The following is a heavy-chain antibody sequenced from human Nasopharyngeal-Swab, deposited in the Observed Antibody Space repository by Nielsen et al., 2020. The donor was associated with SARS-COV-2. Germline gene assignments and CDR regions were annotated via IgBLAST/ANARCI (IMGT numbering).Heavy chain of an antibody. CDR1: GGSISSSRYY. D-gene: IGHD2-2*01. CDR2: IYYSGST. CDR3: ARRRCTSINCYFNFDY. V-gene: IGHV4-39*01. Sequence: SETLSLTCTVSGGSISSSRYYWVWLRQPPGKGLEWIGSIYYSGSTFYNPSLKSRVTISLDTSQNQFSLKLSSVTAADTSVYYCARRRCTSINCYFNFDYWGQGALVTVSS. J-gene: IGHJ4*02.